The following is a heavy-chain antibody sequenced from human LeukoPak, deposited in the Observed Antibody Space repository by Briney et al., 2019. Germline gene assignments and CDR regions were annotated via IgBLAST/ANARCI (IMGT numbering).Heavy chain of an antibody. D-gene: IGHD1-26*01. CDR3: ARDHGGSYSTHAFDM. J-gene: IGHJ3*02. Sequence: PSETLSLTCTVSGGSISSYYWAWIRQPPGKGLEWIGSIYFSGSTYYNPSLKSRVTISQDTSKNQFSLNLSSVTAADTAVYYCARDHGGSYSTHAFDMWGQGTKVTISS. V-gene: IGHV4-39*07. CDR2: IYFSGST. CDR1: GGSISSYY.